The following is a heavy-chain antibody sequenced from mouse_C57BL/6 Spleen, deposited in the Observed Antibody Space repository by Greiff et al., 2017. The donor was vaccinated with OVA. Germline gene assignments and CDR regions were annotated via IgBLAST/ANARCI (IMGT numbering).Heavy chain of an antibody. D-gene: IGHD1-1*02. CDR2: IDPSDSET. CDR1: GYTFTSYW. CDR3: ARDHYGIRGYFDC. V-gene: IGHV1-52*01. Sequence: VQLQQPGAELVRPGSSVKLSCKASGYTFTSYWMHWVKQRPIQGLEWIGNIDPSDSETHYNQKFKDKATLTVDKSSSTAYMQLSSLTSEDSAVYYCARDHYGIRGYFDCWGQGTTLTVSS. J-gene: IGHJ2*01.